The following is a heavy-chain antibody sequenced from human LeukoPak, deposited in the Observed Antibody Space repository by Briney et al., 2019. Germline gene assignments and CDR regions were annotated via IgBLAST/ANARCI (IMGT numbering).Heavy chain of an antibody. D-gene: IGHD1-26*01. V-gene: IGHV4-34*01. CDR1: GFTVSSNY. Sequence: GALRLSCAASGFTVSSNYMSWIRQPPGKGLEWIGEINHSGSTNYNPSLKSRVTISVDTSKNQFSLKLSSVTAADTAVYYCARGRIVGAAKFYFDYWGQGTLVTVSS. CDR2: INHSGST. J-gene: IGHJ4*02. CDR3: ARGRIVGAAKFYFDY.